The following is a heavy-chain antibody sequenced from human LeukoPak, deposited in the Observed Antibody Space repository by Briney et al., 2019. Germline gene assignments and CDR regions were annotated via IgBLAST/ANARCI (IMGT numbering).Heavy chain of an antibody. Sequence: GGSLRLSCAASGFTVSDYYMSWIRQAPGKGLEWVSYISSSGSTIYYADSVKGRFTISRDNAKNSLYLQMNSLRAEDTAVYYCARTYLITIFGVVINDNWFDPWGQGTLVTVSS. D-gene: IGHD3-3*01. CDR2: ISSSGSTI. J-gene: IGHJ5*02. CDR1: GFTVSDYY. CDR3: ARTYLITIFGVVINDNWFDP. V-gene: IGHV3-11*01.